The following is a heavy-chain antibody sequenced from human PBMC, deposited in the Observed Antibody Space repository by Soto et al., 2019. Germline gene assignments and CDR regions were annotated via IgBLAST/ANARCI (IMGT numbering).Heavy chain of an antibody. CDR1: GGSISSPGSY. V-gene: IGHV4-31*03. Sequence: QVQLQESGPGLVKPSQTLSLTCTVSGGSISSPGSYWGWIRQLPGKGLEWVGFIYYSGSTYYNPALKSRVSILVDTTENQFSLRLISVTAADTAVYYCARALGRYGDRFDYCGQGTLVTVSS. J-gene: IGHJ4*02. CDR2: IYYSGST. D-gene: IGHD2-21*02. CDR3: ARALGRYGDRFDY.